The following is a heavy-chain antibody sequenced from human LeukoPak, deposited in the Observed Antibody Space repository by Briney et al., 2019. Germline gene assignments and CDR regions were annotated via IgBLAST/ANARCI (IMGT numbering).Heavy chain of an antibody. Sequence: SDTLSLTCAVSDDSTSSGNWWGWIRQPPGKGLEWIGYIYYRGSTYYNPSLKSRVTMSVDTSKNQFSLKLTSVTAVDTAVYYCARTNGDYYDRPFDYWGQGTLVTVSS. J-gene: IGHJ4*02. D-gene: IGHD3-22*01. CDR1: DDSTSSGNW. V-gene: IGHV4-28*01. CDR2: IYYRGST. CDR3: ARTNGDYYDRPFDY.